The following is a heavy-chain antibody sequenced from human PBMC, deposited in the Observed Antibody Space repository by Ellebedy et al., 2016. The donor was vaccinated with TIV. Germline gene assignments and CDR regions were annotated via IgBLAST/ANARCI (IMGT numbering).Heavy chain of an antibody. CDR2: ISGSGGST. CDR3: AKADYGGGDY. CDR1: GFIFSDHY. J-gene: IGHJ4*02. Sequence: PGGSLRLSCAASGFIFSDHYMDWVRQAPGKGLEWVSAISGSGGSTYYADSVKGRFTISRDNSKNTLYLQMNSLRAEDTAVYYCAKADYGGGDYWGQGTLVTVSS. D-gene: IGHD4-23*01. V-gene: IGHV3-23*01.